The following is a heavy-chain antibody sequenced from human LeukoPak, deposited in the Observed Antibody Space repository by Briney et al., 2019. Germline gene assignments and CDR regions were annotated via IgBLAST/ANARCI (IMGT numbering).Heavy chain of an antibody. Sequence: KSSETLSLTCTVSGASISSHSWSWIRQPPGQGLEWIGHFFYTGTTNYNPSLKSRVTMSLDTSKNQFSLKLSSVTAADTAVYYCARAEVTTIGGGRYFHHWGQGILVTVSS. CDR3: ARAEVTTIGGGRYFHH. CDR2: FFYTGTT. V-gene: IGHV4-59*11. J-gene: IGHJ4*02. CDR1: GASISSHS. D-gene: IGHD2-21*02.